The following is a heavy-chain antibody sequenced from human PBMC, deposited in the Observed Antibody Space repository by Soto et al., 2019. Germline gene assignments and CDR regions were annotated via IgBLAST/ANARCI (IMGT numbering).Heavy chain of an antibody. Sequence: ASVKVSCKASGYTFTSYSMHWVRQAPGQRLEWMGWINAGNGNTKYSQKFQGRVTITRDTSASTAYMELSSLRSEDTAVYYCARSGDIVVVPAAIPHYYGMDVWGQGTTVTVS. CDR1: GYTFTSYS. CDR2: INAGNGNT. J-gene: IGHJ6*02. CDR3: ARSGDIVVVPAAIPHYYGMDV. D-gene: IGHD2-2*01. V-gene: IGHV1-3*01.